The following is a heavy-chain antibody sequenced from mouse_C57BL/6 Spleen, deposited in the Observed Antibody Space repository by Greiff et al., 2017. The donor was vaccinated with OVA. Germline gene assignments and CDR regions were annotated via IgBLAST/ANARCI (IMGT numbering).Heavy chain of an antibody. Sequence: EVKVVESGGGLVQPGGSLSLSCAASGFTFTDYYMSWVRQPPGKALEWLGFIRNKANGYTTESSASVKGRFTISRDNSQSILYLQMNALRAEDSATYYCARAPLYGSFDYWGQGTTLTVSS. CDR2: IRNKANGYTT. J-gene: IGHJ2*01. V-gene: IGHV7-3*01. CDR1: GFTFTDYY. CDR3: ARAPLYGSFDY. D-gene: IGHD1-1*01.